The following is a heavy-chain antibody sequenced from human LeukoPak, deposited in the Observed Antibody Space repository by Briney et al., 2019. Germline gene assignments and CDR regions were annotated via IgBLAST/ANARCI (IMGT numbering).Heavy chain of an antibody. CDR2: IYYTGST. CDR1: GGSISSYY. Sequence: SETLSLTCTVSGGSISSYYWSWIRQPPGKGLEWIGYIYYTGSTNYNPSLKSRVTISIDTSKNQFSLKLSSVTAADTAVYYCAREIVVVPAAMIWFDPWGQGTLVTVSS. V-gene: IGHV4-59*12. D-gene: IGHD2-2*01. CDR3: AREIVVVPAAMIWFDP. J-gene: IGHJ5*02.